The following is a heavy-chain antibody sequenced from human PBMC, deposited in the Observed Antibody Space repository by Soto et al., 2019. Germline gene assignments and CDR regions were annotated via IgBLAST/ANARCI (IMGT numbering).Heavy chain of an antibody. CDR3: ARLFIIASTGTFGLFDI. CDR1: GGSFSSTNYY. Sequence: SETLSLTCTVSGGSFSSTNYYWGWIRQPPGKGLEWIGEINHSGSNTYNPSLMSRVTISVDTSKNQFSLRLTSVTAADTAVYYCARLFIIASTGTFGLFDIWGQGTMVTVSS. J-gene: IGHJ3*02. D-gene: IGHD6-13*01. CDR2: INHSGSN. V-gene: IGHV4-39*07.